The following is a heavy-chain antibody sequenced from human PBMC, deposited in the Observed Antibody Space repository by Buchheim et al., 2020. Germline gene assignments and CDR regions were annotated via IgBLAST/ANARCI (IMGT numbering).Heavy chain of an antibody. CDR1: GFTFSSYS. Sequence: EVQLVESGGGLVKPGGSLRLSCAASGFTFSSYSMNWVRQAPGKGLEWVSSISSSSSYIYYADSVKGRFTISRDNAKNSLYLQMNSLRAEDTAVYYCARDGLGDGSSTSCYSCAEYFQHWGQGTL. D-gene: IGHD2-2*02. CDR2: ISSSSSYI. CDR3: ARDGLGDGSSTSCYSCAEYFQH. J-gene: IGHJ1*01. V-gene: IGHV3-21*01.